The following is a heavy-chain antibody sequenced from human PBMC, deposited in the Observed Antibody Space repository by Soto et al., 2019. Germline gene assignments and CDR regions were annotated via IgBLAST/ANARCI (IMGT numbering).Heavy chain of an antibody. V-gene: IGHV1-3*01. J-gene: IGHJ2*01. Sequence: GASVKVSCKYYGYTFTHYAMHCVLQAPGQRLEWMGWINAGNGNAKYSQKFQDRVTITRDTSASTAYMELSSLRSEDTAVYYCARETAVAGWYFDLWGRGTLVTVSS. CDR1: GYTFTHYA. CDR2: INAGNGNA. CDR3: ARETAVAGWYFDL. D-gene: IGHD6-19*01.